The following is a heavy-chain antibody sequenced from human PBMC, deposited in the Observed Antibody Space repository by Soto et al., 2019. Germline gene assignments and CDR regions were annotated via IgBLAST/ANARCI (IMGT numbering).Heavy chain of an antibody. CDR3: ARGSSGWNWYYFDY. D-gene: IGHD6-19*01. V-gene: IGHV1-2*02. CDR2: INPNSGGT. CDR1: GYTFTGYY. Sequence: AAVKVSCKASGYTFTGYYMHWVRQAPGQGLEWMGWINPNSGGTNYAQKFQGRVTMTRDTSISTAYMELSRLRSDDTAVYYCARGSSGWNWYYFDYWGQGTLVTVSS. J-gene: IGHJ4*02.